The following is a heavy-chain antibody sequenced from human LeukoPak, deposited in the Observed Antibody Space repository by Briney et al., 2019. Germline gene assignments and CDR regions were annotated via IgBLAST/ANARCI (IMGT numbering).Heavy chain of an antibody. Sequence: PGGSLRLSCAASGFTFSSYAMHGVRQAPGKGLEGVAVISYDGSNKYYADSVKGRFTISRDNSKNTLYLQMNSLRAEDTAVYYCARDQGDSPSPLDYWGQGTLVTVSS. V-gene: IGHV3-30-3*01. CDR1: GFTFSSYA. J-gene: IGHJ4*02. CDR3: ARDQGDSPSPLDY. CDR2: ISYDGSNK. D-gene: IGHD3-16*01.